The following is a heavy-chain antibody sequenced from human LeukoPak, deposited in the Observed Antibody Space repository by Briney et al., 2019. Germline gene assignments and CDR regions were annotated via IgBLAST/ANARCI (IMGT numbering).Heavy chain of an antibody. J-gene: IGHJ6*02. CDR2: IYYSGST. V-gene: IGHV4-59*08. Sequence: SETLSLTCTVSGGSISSYYWSWIRQPPGKGLEWIGYIYYSGSTNYNPSLESRVTISVDTSKNQFSLKLSSVTAADTAVYYCARHAKTGTKGYYYYYGMDVWGQGTTVTVSS. D-gene: IGHD1-7*01. CDR1: GGSISSYY. CDR3: ARHAKTGTKGYYYYYGMDV.